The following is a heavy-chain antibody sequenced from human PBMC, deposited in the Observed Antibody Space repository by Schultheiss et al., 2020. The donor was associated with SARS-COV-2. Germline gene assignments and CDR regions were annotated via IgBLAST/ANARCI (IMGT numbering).Heavy chain of an antibody. D-gene: IGHD3-22*01. CDR2: IFSNDEK. Sequence: SGPTLVKPTETLTLTCTVSGFSLSNARMGVSWIRQPPGKALEWLAHIFSNDEKSYSTSLKSRLTISKDTSKSQVVLTMTNMDPVDTATYYCARIMCYYDSSGYYYYFDYWGQGTLVTVSS. CDR3: ARIMCYYDSSGYYYYFDY. CDR1: GFSLSNARMG. V-gene: IGHV2-26*01. J-gene: IGHJ4*02.